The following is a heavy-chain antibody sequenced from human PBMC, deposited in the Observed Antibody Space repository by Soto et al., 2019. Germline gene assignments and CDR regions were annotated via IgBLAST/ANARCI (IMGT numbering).Heavy chain of an antibody. Sequence: GASVKVSCKASGYTFTSYAMHWVRQAPGQRLEWMGWINAGNGNTKYSQKFQGRVTITRDTSASTAYMELSSLRSEDTAVYYCASTTVTTGSYYYYYGMDVWGQGTTVTVSS. CDR2: INAGNGNT. V-gene: IGHV1-3*01. CDR1: GYTFTSYA. D-gene: IGHD4-4*01. CDR3: ASTTVTTGSYYYYYGMDV. J-gene: IGHJ6*02.